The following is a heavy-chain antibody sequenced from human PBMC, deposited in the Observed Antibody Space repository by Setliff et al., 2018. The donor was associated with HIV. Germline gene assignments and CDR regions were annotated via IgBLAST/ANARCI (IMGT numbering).Heavy chain of an antibody. V-gene: IGHV3-33*08. CDR3: ARDSGSYSDYFDY. D-gene: IGHD1-26*01. CDR1: GFTFSDYG. CDR2: IWYDGSNK. J-gene: IGHJ4*02. Sequence: LRLSCAVSGFTFSDYGMHWVRQAPGKGLEWLSLIWYDGSNKKSADSVKGRFTISRDNSKNTLYLQMSSLRVEDTAVYYCARDSGSYSDYFDYWGQGILVTVSS.